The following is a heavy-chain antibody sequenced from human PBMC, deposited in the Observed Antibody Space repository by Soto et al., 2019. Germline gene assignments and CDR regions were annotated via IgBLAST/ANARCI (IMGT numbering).Heavy chain of an antibody. D-gene: IGHD2-2*01. J-gene: IGHJ6*02. CDR3: ARSLTPRSYCSSTSCYSHYYGMDV. CDR2: INSDGSST. V-gene: IGHV3-74*01. CDR1: GFTFSSYW. Sequence: GGSLRLSCAASGFTFSSYWMHWVRQAPGKGLVWVSRINSDGSSTSYADSVKGRFTISRDNSKNTLYLQMNSLRAEDTAVYYCARSLTPRSYCSSTSCYSHYYGMDVWGQGTTVTVSS.